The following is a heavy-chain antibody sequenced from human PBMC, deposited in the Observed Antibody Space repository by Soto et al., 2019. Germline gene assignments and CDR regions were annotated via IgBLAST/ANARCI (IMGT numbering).Heavy chain of an antibody. J-gene: IGHJ4*02. Sequence: EVQLLESGGGLVQPGGSLRLSCAASGFILGSHAMIWVRQAPGKGLEWVSAISGSGGSTYYADSVKGRFTISRDNSKNTLYLQMNSLRAEDTAVYFCARDLQYHYGSYFDSRGQGTLVTVSS. CDR1: GFILGSHA. CDR3: ARDLQYHYGSYFDS. D-gene: IGHD2-2*01. CDR2: ISGSGGST. V-gene: IGHV3-23*01.